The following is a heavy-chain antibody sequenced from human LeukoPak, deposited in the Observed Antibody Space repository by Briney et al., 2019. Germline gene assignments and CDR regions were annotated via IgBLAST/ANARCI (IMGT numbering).Heavy chain of an antibody. V-gene: IGHV4-59*08. Sequence: SETLSLTCTVSGGSISSDYWSWIRQPPGKGLEWIGHIYNSGSTNYNPSLKSRVTISVDSSKNQFSLKLRSVTAADTAVYYCARNRGISGYDLSVGYWGQGTLVTVSS. D-gene: IGHD5-12*01. CDR2: IYNSGST. CDR1: GGSISSDY. CDR3: ARNRGISGYDLSVGY. J-gene: IGHJ4*02.